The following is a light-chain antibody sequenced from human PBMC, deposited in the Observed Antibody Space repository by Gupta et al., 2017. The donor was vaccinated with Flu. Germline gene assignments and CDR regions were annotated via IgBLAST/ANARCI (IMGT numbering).Light chain of an antibody. CDR3: QQDNDWPLT. CDR1: QSVTSN. V-gene: IGKV3-15*01. CDR2: GAS. J-gene: IGKJ4*01. Sequence: PATLSVSPGERATLSCRASQSVTSNLAWYQQKPGQAPRLLIYGASTRATGFPARFSGSGYGTEFSLTISSLQSEDFAVYYCQQDNDWPLTFGGGTKVEIK.